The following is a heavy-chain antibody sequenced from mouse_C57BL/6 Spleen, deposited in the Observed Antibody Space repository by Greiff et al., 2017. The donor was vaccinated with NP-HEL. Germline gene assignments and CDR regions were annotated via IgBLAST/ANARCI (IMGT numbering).Heavy chain of an antibody. D-gene: IGHD1-1*01. CDR2: IDPANGNT. V-gene: IGHV14-3*01. CDR3: AMDTHGHDSSP. CDR1: GFNIKNTY. Sequence: VVESVGGRGRRGSSVRLSCTASGFNIKNTYMHWVKQRPEQGLEWIGRIDPANGNTKYDPKFQGKATITADTSSNTAYLQLSSLTSEDTAIYYCAMDTHGHDSSPWGQGTTLTVSS. J-gene: IGHJ2*01.